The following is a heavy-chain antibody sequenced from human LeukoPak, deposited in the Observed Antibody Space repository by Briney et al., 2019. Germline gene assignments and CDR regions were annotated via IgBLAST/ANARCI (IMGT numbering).Heavy chain of an antibody. J-gene: IGHJ4*02. D-gene: IGHD4-11*01. V-gene: IGHV5-51*01. Sequence: GESLKISCKGSGYSFTSYWIGWVRQMPGKGLEWMGIIYPGDSETRYSPSFQGQVTISADKSISTAYLQWSSLTASDTAMYYCVAHDYSTFDYWGQGTLVTVSS. CDR1: GYSFTSYW. CDR3: VAHDYSTFDY. CDR2: IYPGDSET.